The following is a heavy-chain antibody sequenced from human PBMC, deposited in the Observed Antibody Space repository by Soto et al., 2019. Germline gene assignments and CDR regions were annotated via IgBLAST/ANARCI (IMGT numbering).Heavy chain of an antibody. CDR1: GFSLSTSGMC. CDR2: IDWDDDK. Sequence: SGPTLVNPTQTLTLTCTFSGFSLSTSGMCVSWIRQPPGKALEWLALIDWDDDKYYSTSLKTRLTISKDTSKNQVVLTMTNMDPVDTATYYCARISGDYYYYGMDVWGQGTTVTVSS. CDR3: ARISGDYYYYGMDV. V-gene: IGHV2-70*01. D-gene: IGHD4-17*01. J-gene: IGHJ6*02.